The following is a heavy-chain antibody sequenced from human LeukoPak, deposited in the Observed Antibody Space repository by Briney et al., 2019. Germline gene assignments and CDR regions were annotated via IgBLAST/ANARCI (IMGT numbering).Heavy chain of an antibody. CDR2: TYYSGST. J-gene: IGHJ4*02. V-gene: IGHV4-59*01. CDR1: GGSISSYY. D-gene: IGHD1-26*01. CDR3: ARDLGGSYASFDY. Sequence: SETLSLTCTVSGGSISSYYWSWIRQPPGKGLEWIGYTYYSGSTNYNPSLKSRVTISVDTSKNQFSLKLSSVTAADTAVYYCARDLGGSYASFDYWGQGTLVTVSS.